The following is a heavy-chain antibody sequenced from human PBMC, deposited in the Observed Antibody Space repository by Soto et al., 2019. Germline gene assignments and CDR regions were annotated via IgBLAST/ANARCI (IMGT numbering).Heavy chain of an antibody. J-gene: IGHJ6*02. CDR1: GFTFSDYY. Sequence: QVQLVESGGGLVKPGGSLRLSCAASGFTFSDYYMSWIRQAPGKGLEWVSYISSSGSTIYYADSVKGRFTISRDNAKNSLYLQMNSLIAEDTAVYYCATTTDYYDSSGPNPYYYYGMDVWGQGTTVTVSS. CDR3: ATTTDYYDSSGPNPYYYYGMDV. D-gene: IGHD3-22*01. CDR2: ISSSGSTI. V-gene: IGHV3-11*01.